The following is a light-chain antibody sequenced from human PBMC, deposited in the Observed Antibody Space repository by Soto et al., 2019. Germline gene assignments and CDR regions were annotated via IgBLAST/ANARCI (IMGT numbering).Light chain of an antibody. CDR2: EDN. CDR1: SPNIGINT. J-gene: IGLJ3*02. Sequence: QSVLTQPPSVSAAPGQKVTISCSGSSPNIGINTVSWYQQLPGIAPKLLIYEDNKRPSGIPDRFSGSKSGTSASLAISGLRSEDEANYYCAAWDDSLSGVVFGGGTKLTVL. CDR3: AAWDDSLSGVV. V-gene: IGLV1-51*02.